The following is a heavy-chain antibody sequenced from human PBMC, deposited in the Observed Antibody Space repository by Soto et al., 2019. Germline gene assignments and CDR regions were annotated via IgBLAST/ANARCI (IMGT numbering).Heavy chain of an antibody. CDR2: IKQDETEK. Sequence: GGSLRLSCADSGFTFSSYWMSWVRQAPGKGLEWVANIKQDETEKYYVDSVKCRFAISRDNGKNTLYLQMNSLRAEDTAIYYCARVRTENYYGMDVWGQGTTVTVSS. J-gene: IGHJ6*02. V-gene: IGHV3-7*05. CDR3: ARVRTENYYGMDV. CDR1: GFTFSSYW.